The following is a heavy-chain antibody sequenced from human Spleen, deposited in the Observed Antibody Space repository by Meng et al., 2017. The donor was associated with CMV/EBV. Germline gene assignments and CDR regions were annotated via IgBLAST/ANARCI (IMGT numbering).Heavy chain of an antibody. D-gene: IGHD4-23*01. CDR3: ARDRGGNSPFDY. V-gene: IGHV3-21*01. CDR2: ISSSSSYI. Sequence: SCAASGFTFRSYSMNWVRQAPGKGLEWVSSISSSSSYIYYADSVKGRFTISRDNAKNSLYLQMNSLRAEDTAVYYCARDRGGNSPFDYWGQGTLVTVSS. CDR1: GFTFRSYS. J-gene: IGHJ4*02.